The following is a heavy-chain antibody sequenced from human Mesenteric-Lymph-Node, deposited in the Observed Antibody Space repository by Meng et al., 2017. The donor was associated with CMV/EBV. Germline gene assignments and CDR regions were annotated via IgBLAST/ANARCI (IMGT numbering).Heavy chain of an antibody. CDR2: IKSKTDGGTI. CDR1: FTFSNAW. D-gene: IGHD3-9*01. Sequence: FTFSNAWMNWVRQAPGKGLEWVGRIKSKTDGGTIDYAAPVKGRFTISRDDSKNTLYLQMNSLKTEDTAVYYCARDAEYYDILTGLFDYWGQGTLVTVSS. V-gene: IGHV3-15*01. CDR3: ARDAEYYDILTGLFDY. J-gene: IGHJ4*02.